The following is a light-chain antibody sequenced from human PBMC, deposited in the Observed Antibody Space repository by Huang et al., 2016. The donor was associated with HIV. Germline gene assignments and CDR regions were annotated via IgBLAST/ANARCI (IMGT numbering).Light chain of an antibody. CDR1: QSVSSN. V-gene: IGKV3-15*01. CDR2: GAS. Sequence: EIVMTQFPATLSVCPGERATLSCRASQSVSSNLAWYQQKPGQAPRLLIYGASTRATGIPARFSGSGSGTEFTLTISSLQSEDFAVYYCQQYNNWPPWTFGQGTKVEIK. CDR3: QQYNNWPPWT. J-gene: IGKJ1*01.